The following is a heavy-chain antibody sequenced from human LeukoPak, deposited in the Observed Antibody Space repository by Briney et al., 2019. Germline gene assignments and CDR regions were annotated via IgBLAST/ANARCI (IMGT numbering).Heavy chain of an antibody. CDR1: GGSISSSGYY. CDR3: ARRGPYWDNNWFDP. CDR2: IYYSGST. Sequence: SETLSLTCTVSGGSISSSGYYWGWIRQPPGKGLEWIGSIYYSGSTYYNPSLKSRVTISVDTSKNQFSLKLSSVTAADTAVYYCARRGPYWDNNWFDPWGQGTLVTVSS. V-gene: IGHV4-39*07. D-gene: IGHD2-8*02. J-gene: IGHJ5*02.